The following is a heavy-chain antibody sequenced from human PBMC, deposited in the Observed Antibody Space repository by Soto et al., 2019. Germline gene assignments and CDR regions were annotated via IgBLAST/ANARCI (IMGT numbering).Heavy chain of an antibody. V-gene: IGHV3-74*01. D-gene: IGHD2-15*01. CDR2: INSDGSTI. CDR1: GFTFSSFW. CDR3: ARSYCSGATCYSEGPDY. Sequence: GGSLRLSCAASGFTFSSFWMHWVCQTPEKGLVWFSRINSDGSTINYADSVKGRFTISRDNAKNTLSLQMNSLRAEDTAMYYCARSYCSGATCYSEGPDYCRQRTLVTVSS. J-gene: IGHJ4*02.